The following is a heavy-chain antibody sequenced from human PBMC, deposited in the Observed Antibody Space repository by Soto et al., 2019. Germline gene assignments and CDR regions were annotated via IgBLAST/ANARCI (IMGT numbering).Heavy chain of an antibody. D-gene: IGHD2-21*01. Sequence: GGSLRLSCAASGFTFSSYAMSWVRQAPGKGLEWVSAISGSGGSTYYADSVKGRFTISRDNSKNTRYLQMNSLRAVDTAVYYCARGGDPRGYYYYYMDVWGKGTTVTVSS. CDR1: GFTFSSYA. CDR2: ISGSGGST. CDR3: ARGGDPRGYYYYYMDV. V-gene: IGHV3-23*01. J-gene: IGHJ6*03.